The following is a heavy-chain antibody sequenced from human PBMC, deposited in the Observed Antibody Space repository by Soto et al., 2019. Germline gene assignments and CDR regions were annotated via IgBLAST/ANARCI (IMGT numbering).Heavy chain of an antibody. CDR3: ARGAPYSSSSGYYYGMDV. CDR1: GYSFTSYW. D-gene: IGHD6-6*01. Sequence: GESLKISCKGSGYSFTSYWIGWVRQMPGKGLEWMGIIYPGDSDTGYSPSFQGQVTISADKSISTAYLQWSSLKASDTAMYYCARGAPYSSSSGYYYGMDVWGQGTTVTVSS. CDR2: IYPGDSDT. J-gene: IGHJ6*02. V-gene: IGHV5-51*01.